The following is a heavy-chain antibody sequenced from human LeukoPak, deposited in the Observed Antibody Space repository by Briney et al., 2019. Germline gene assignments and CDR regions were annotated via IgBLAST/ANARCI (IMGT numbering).Heavy chain of an antibody. CDR2: ISKDGRDS. D-gene: IGHD3/OR15-3a*01. CDR3: AKGGMDFGGFTLFDY. V-gene: IGHV3-30*18. CDR1: GFSFSSNG. J-gene: IGHJ4*02. Sequence: GKSLRLSCAASGFSFSSNGMHWVRQAPGKGLEWVAVISKDGRDSFYVDSVKGRFTISRDNSKNTLYLQMNSLRAEDTAVYYCAKGGMDFGGFTLFDYWGQGTLVTVSS.